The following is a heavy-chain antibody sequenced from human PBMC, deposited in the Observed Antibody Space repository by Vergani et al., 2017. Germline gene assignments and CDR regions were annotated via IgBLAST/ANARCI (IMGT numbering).Heavy chain of an antibody. J-gene: IGHJ4*02. CDR2: IYSGGSST. CDR3: ARGDRGYDILTGPFDY. D-gene: IGHD3-9*01. Sequence: EVQLLESGGGLVQPGGSLRLSCAASGFTFSSYAMSWVRQAPGKGLEWVSVIYSGGSSTYYADSVKGRFTISRDNSKNTLYLQMNSLRAEDTAVYYCARGDRGYDILTGPFDYWGQGTLVTVSS. V-gene: IGHV3-23*03. CDR1: GFTFSSYA.